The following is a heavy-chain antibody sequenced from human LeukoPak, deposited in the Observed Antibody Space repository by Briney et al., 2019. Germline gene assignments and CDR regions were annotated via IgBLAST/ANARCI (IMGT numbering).Heavy chain of an antibody. CDR1: GYTFTSYY. Sequence: GASVKVSCKASGYTFTSYYMHWVRQAPGQGLEWMGIINPSGGSTSYAQKFQGRVTMTGDTFTSTVYMELSSLRSEDTAVYYCARGGEALWFGELNWFDPWGQGTLVTVSS. CDR3: ARGGEALWFGELNWFDP. V-gene: IGHV1-46*01. J-gene: IGHJ5*02. D-gene: IGHD3-10*01. CDR2: INPSGGST.